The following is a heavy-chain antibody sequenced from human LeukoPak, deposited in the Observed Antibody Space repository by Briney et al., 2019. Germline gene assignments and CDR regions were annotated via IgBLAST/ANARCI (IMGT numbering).Heavy chain of an antibody. Sequence: KPSETPSLTCTVSGGSISSSSYYWGWVRPPPGKGLGGVGGICYSGSTYYNPSLKSRVTISVDTSKNQFALKLSSVTAADTAVYYCARDGSGSGSPFDYWGQGTLVTVSS. CDR1: GGSISSSSYY. D-gene: IGHD3-22*01. CDR3: ARDGSGSGSPFDY. V-gene: IGHV4-39*02. J-gene: IGHJ4*02. CDR2: ICYSGST.